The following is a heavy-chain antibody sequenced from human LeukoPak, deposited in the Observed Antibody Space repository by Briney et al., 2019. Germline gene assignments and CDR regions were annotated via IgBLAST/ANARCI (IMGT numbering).Heavy chain of an antibody. D-gene: IGHD5-18*01. Sequence: GASLRLSCAASGFTFSRYAMSWVRQAPGKGLEWVSAISGSGGSTYYADSVKGRFTISRDNSKNTLYLQMNSLRAEDTAVYYCAKLGSAMVLYYFDYWGQGTLVTVSS. CDR3: AKLGSAMVLYYFDY. J-gene: IGHJ4*02. V-gene: IGHV3-23*01. CDR1: GFTFSRYA. CDR2: ISGSGGST.